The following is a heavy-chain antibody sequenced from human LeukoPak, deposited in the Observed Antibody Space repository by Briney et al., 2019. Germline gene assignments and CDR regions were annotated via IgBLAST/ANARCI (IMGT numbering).Heavy chain of an antibody. V-gene: IGHV5-51*01. CDR1: GYSFTSYW. CDR3: ARSEMARTFDY. CDR2: IYPGDSDT. J-gene: IGHJ4*02. D-gene: IGHD5-24*01. Sequence: GESLKISFKGSGYSFTSYWIGWVRPMPGKGLEGMGIIYPGDSDTRYSPSFQGQVTISADKSISTAYLQWSSLKASDTAMYYCARSEMARTFDYWGQGTLVTVSS.